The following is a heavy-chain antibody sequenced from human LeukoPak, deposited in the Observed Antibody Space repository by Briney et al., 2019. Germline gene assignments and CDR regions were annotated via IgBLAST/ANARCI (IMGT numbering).Heavy chain of an antibody. J-gene: IGHJ4*02. Sequence: PGGSLRLSCAASGFTFSNAWMNWVRQAPGKGLEWVSSISSSSSYIYYADSVKGRFTISRDNAKNSLYLQMNSLRADDTAVYYCARDSTYSSGLDYWGQGTLVTVSS. V-gene: IGHV3-21*01. CDR2: ISSSSSYI. CDR3: ARDSTYSSGLDY. CDR1: GFTFSNAW. D-gene: IGHD6-19*01.